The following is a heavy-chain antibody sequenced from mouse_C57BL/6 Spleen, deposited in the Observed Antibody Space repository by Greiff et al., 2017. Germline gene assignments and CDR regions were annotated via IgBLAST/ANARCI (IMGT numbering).Heavy chain of an antibody. CDR2: INPNNGGT. CDR1: GYTFTDYN. D-gene: IGHD1-1*01. CDR3: ARPFYYGSSRWFAY. J-gene: IGHJ3*01. V-gene: IGHV1-18*01. Sequence: EVQLQQSGPELVKPGASVKIPCKASGYTFTDYNMDWVKQSHGKSLEWIGDINPNNGGTIYNQKFKGKATLTGDKSSSTAYMELRSLTSEDTAVYYCARPFYYGSSRWFAYWGQGTLVTVSA.